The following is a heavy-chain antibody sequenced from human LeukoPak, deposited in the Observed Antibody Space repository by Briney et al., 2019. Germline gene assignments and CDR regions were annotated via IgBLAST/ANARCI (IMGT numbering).Heavy chain of an antibody. CDR1: GFTFSSYS. Sequence: GGSLRLSCAASGFTFSSYSMNWVRQAPGKGLEWVSSISSSSSYIYYADSVKGRFTISRDNAKNSLYLQMNSLRAEDTAVYYCASYGSGSYHNWFDPWGQGTLVTVSS. CDR3: ASYGSGSYHNWFDP. D-gene: IGHD3-10*01. CDR2: ISSSSSYI. J-gene: IGHJ5*02. V-gene: IGHV3-21*01.